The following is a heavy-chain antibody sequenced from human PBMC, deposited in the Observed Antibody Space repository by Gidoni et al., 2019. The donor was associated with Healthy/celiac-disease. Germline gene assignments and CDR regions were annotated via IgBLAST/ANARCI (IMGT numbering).Heavy chain of an antibody. V-gene: IGHV3-33*01. CDR3: ATSLSSSWPQTYYYYGMDV. CDR1: GFTFSSPG. Sequence: QVQLVEPGGGVVQPGRSLRLPCAPAGFTFSSPGMHWVRQAPGKGLEWVAVIWYDGSNKYYADSVKGRFTISRDNSKNTLYLQMNSLRAEDTAVYYCATSLSSSWPQTYYYYGMDVWGQGTTVTVSS. CDR2: IWYDGSNK. J-gene: IGHJ6*02. D-gene: IGHD6-13*01.